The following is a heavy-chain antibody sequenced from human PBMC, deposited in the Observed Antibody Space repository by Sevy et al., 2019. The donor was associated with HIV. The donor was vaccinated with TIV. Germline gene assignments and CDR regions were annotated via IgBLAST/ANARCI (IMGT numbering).Heavy chain of an antibody. CDR1: GGSFSGYY. D-gene: IGHD2-2*01. J-gene: IGHJ3*02. CDR3: ARHCSGTSCSHAFDI. V-gene: IGHV4-34*01. Sequence: SETLSLTCAVYGGSFSGYYWSWIRQPPGKGLEWIGEINHSGSTNYNPSLKSRVTISVDTSKNQFSLNLSPVTAADTAVYYCARHCSGTSCSHAFDIWGQGTMVTVSS. CDR2: INHSGST.